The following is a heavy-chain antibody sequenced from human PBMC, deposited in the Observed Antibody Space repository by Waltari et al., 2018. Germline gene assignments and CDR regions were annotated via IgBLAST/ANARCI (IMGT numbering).Heavy chain of an antibody. J-gene: IGHJ4*02. CDR3: TTGVYFDY. Sequence: QVQLVESGGGVVQPGGSLRLSCAASGFTFSSYGMHWVRQAPGKGLEWVAFIRYDGSNKYYADSVKGRFTISRDNSKNTLYLQMNSLKTEDTAVYYCTTGVYFDYWGQGTLVTVSS. CDR1: GFTFSSYG. CDR2: IRYDGSNK. V-gene: IGHV3-30*02.